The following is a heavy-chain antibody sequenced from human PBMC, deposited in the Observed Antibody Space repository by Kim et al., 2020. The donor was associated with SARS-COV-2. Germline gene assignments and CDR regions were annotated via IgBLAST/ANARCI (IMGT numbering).Heavy chain of an antibody. V-gene: IGHV3-30*04. Sequence: GGSLRLSCVASGFTFSRYAMHWVRQAPGKGLEWVAFISHDGSNKYYPDSVKGRLTISRDDSKNTLYLQMNSLKPEDTAVYYCARDEYAAADASWDFRNDGFDVWGQGTLVTVSS. CDR3: ARDEYAAADASWDFRNDGFDV. D-gene: IGHD2-15*01. J-gene: IGHJ3*01. CDR2: ISHDGSNK. CDR1: GFTFSRYA.